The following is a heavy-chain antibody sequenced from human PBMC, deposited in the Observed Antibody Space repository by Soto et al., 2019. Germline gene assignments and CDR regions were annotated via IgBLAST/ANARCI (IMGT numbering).Heavy chain of an antibody. CDR2: IYYSGST. Sequence: PSETLSLTCTVSGGSISSYYWSWIRQPPGKGLEWIGYIYYSGSTNYNPSLKSRVTISVDTSKNQFSLKLSSVTAADTAVYYCARAPHCGGDCYSGYFDYWGQGTLVTVSS. J-gene: IGHJ4*02. CDR1: GGSISSYY. CDR3: ARAPHCGGDCYSGYFDY. D-gene: IGHD2-21*02. V-gene: IGHV4-59*01.